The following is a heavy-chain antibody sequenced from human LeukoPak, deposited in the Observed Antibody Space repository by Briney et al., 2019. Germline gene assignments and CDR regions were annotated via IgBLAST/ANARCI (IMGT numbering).Heavy chain of an antibody. D-gene: IGHD2-2*02. CDR2: IYYSGTT. V-gene: IGHV4-59*08. CDR1: GGSISSYF. Sequence: SDTLSLTCTVPGGSISSYFWSWIRQPPGKGLEGIGYIYYSGTTHYNPSLKSRGTISVNTSKNQFSLKLSSVTAADTAVYYCARHGRYCSSTSCYSYFDSWGQGTLVTVSS. J-gene: IGHJ4*02. CDR3: ARHGRYCSSTSCYSYFDS.